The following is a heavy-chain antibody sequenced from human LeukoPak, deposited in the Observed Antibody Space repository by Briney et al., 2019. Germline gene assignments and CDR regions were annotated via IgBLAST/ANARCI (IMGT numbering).Heavy chain of an antibody. Sequence: PGGSLRLSCAASEFDFRRHAMTWVRQAPGKGRQWVSGISICGRKTYYADSVKGRFTISRDNSKNTLYLQMNSLRAEDTAISYCANARAGDITAALNYWGPGTLVTVSS. D-gene: IGHD3-16*01. CDR2: ISICGRKT. V-gene: IGHV3-23*01. CDR1: EFDFRRHA. CDR3: ANARAGDITAALNY. J-gene: IGHJ4*02.